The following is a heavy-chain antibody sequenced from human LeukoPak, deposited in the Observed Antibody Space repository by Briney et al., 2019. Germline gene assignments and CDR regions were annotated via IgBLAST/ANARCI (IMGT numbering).Heavy chain of an antibody. V-gene: IGHV3-30*04. CDR1: GFTFSSYA. J-gene: IGHJ4*02. CDR3: ARDTKVLRFLEWSQSPVDY. Sequence: GGSLRLSCAASGFTFSSYAMHWVRQAPGKGLEWVAVISYDGSNKYYADSVKGRFTISRDNSKNTLYLQMNSLRAEDTAVYYCARDTKVLRFLEWSQSPVDYWGQGTLVTVSS. CDR2: ISYDGSNK. D-gene: IGHD3-3*01.